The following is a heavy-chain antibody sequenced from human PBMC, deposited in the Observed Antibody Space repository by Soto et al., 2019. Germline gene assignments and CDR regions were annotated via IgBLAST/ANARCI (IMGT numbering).Heavy chain of an antibody. V-gene: IGHV1-69*01. CDR3: ASGGRTLTRRFDF. CDR2: IIPILDTT. CDR1: GGTSSSYA. D-gene: IGHD4-4*01. Sequence: QLQVVQAGAEVKKPGSSVRFSCQASGGTSSSYAITWMRQAPGQGLEWMGGIIPILDTTDYAKKFQGRVTLTEDESTSTVYMELTSLTSEDTGVYYCASGGRTLTRRFDFWGQGTLVTVSS. J-gene: IGHJ4*02.